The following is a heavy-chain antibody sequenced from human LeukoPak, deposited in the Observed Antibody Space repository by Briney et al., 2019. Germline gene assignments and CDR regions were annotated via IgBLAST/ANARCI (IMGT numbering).Heavy chain of an antibody. V-gene: IGHV3-48*02. J-gene: IGHJ6*02. D-gene: IGHD3-22*01. CDR2: IGSSGSPT. Sequence: GGSLRLSCAASGFAFSGYNMNWVRQAPGKGLEWISYIGSSGSPTHYADSVGGRFTISRDNAKNSLYLQMNSLRDEDTAVYFCARRPYSDTSGRLSDVWGQGTTVTVSS. CDR3: ARRPYSDTSGRLSDV. CDR1: GFAFSGYN.